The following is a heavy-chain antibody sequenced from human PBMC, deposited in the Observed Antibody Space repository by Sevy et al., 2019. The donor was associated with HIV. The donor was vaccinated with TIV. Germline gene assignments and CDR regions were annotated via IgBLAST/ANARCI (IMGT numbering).Heavy chain of an antibody. J-gene: IGHJ3*02. D-gene: IGHD1-26*01. CDR2: IYYSGST. CDR3: AKVGATRGGDAFDI. Sequence: SETLSLTCTVSGGSVSSGSYYWSWIRQPPGKGLEWIGYIYYSGSTNYNPSLRSRVTISVDTSMNQFSLKLSSVTAADTASSYCAKVGATRGGDAFDIWGQGTMVTVSS. V-gene: IGHV4-61*01. CDR1: GGSVSSGSYY.